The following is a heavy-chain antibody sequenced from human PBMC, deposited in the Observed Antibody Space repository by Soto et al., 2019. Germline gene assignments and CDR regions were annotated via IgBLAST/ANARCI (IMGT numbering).Heavy chain of an antibody. Sequence: GSLRLSCAASGFTFSNAWMSWVRQAPGKGLEWVGRIKSKTDGGTTDYAAPVKGRFTISRDDSKNTLYLQMNSLTGDDTAVYYCAKSRDGYSFYFYYGMDVWGQGTTVTVSS. CDR3: AKSRDGYSFYFYYGMDV. CDR1: GFTFSNAW. CDR2: IKSKTDGGTT. V-gene: IGHV3-15*01. J-gene: IGHJ6*02. D-gene: IGHD4-4*01.